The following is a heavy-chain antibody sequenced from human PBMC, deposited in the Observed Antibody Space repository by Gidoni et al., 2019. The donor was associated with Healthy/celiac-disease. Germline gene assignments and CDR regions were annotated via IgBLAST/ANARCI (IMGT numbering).Heavy chain of an antibody. D-gene: IGHD3-22*01. CDR1: GFTFSSYG. J-gene: IGHJ4*02. Sequence: QVQLVESGGGVVQPGRSLRLSCAASGFTFSSYGMHWVRQAPGKGLEWVAVIWYDGSNKYYADSVKGRFTISRDNSKNTLYLQMNSLRAEDTAVYYCILREYYYDSSGYYKPSFDYWGQGTLVTVSS. CDR2: IWYDGSNK. V-gene: IGHV3-33*01. CDR3: ILREYYYDSSGYYKPSFDY.